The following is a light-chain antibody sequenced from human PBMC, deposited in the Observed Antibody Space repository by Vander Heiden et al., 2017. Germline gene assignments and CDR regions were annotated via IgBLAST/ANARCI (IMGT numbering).Light chain of an antibody. CDR2: AAS. J-gene: IGKJ2*01. V-gene: IGKV1-9*01. Sequence: IQLTQSPSSLSASAGDRVTITFRAWQGTRSYLAWYQQKPGKAPKLLIYAASTLESGVPSRFSGSGSGTDFTLTISSLQPEDFATYYCLQLNSYPHTFGQGTKLEIK. CDR1: QGTRSY. CDR3: LQLNSYPHT.